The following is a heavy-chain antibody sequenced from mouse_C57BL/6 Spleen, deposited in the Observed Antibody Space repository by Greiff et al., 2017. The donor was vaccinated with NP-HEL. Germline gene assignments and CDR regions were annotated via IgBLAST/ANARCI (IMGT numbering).Heavy chain of an antibody. CDR1: GYTFTSYW. Sequence: QVQLQQPGAELVKPGASVKLSCKASGYTFTSYWMQWVKQRPGQGLEWIGEIDPSDSYTNYNQKSKGKATLTVDTSSSTAYMQLSSLTSEDSAVYYCARGRKAMDYWGQGTSVTVSS. J-gene: IGHJ4*01. CDR2: IDPSDSYT. V-gene: IGHV1-50*01. CDR3: ARGRKAMDY.